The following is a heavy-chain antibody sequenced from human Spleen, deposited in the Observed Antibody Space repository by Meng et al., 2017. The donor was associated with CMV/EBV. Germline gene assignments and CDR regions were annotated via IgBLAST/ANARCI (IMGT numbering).Heavy chain of an antibody. D-gene: IGHD3-22*01. CDR1: GYTFTSYY. V-gene: IGHV1-2*02. CDR3: ARVHYYYDRTGYLHDY. Sequence: GYTFTSYYIHWVRQAPGEGLEWMGWINPNSGGTNYAQKFQGRVTMTVDRSISTAYMELSSLRSDDTALYFCARVHYYYDRTGYLHDYWGQGTLVTVSS. CDR2: INPNSGGT. J-gene: IGHJ4*02.